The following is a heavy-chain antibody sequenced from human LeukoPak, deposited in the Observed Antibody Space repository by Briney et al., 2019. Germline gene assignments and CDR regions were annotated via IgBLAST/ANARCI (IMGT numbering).Heavy chain of an antibody. CDR1: GVSISSYY. CDR3: ARVVAEAARLIFDY. D-gene: IGHD6-6*01. Sequence: SETLSLTCTVSGVSISSYYWSWIRQPAGKGLEWIGRIYTSGSTNYNPSLKSRVTMSVDTSKNQFSLKLSSVTAADTAVYYCARVVAEAARLIFDYWGQGTLVTVSS. CDR2: IYTSGST. J-gene: IGHJ4*02. V-gene: IGHV4-4*07.